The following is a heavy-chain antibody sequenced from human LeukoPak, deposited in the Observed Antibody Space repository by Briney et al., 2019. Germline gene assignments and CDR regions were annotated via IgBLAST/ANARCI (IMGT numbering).Heavy chain of an antibody. CDR1: GVSISGYY. J-gene: IGHJ4*02. V-gene: IGHV4-59*01. CDR2: IYYSGST. CDR3: TTIRYDSRGYYSYFDD. D-gene: IGHD3-22*01. Sequence: SETLSLTCTASGVSISGYYWSWIRQPSGKGLEWIGYIYYSGSTNYNPSLKSRVTISVASSKTQYTLKRSSKTAADTAVYYCTTIRYDSRGYYSYFDDGGQGTLVTVSS.